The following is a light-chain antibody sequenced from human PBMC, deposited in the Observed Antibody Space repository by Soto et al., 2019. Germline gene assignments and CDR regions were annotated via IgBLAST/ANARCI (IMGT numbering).Light chain of an antibody. CDR2: GNS. CDR1: SSNIGAGYD. V-gene: IGLV1-40*01. J-gene: IGLJ2*01. CDR3: QSYDSSLSCPV. Sequence: QAVVTQPPSVSGAPGQRVTISCTGSSSNIGAGYDVHWYQQLPGTAPKLLIYGNSNRPSGVPDRFSGSKSGTSASLAITGLQAEDEADYYCQSYDSSLSCPVFGGGTKLTVL.